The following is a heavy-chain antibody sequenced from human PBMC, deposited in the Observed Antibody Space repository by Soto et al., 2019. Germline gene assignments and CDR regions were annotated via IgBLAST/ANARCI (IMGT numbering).Heavy chain of an antibody. V-gene: IGHV3-23*01. Sequence: EVLLLESGGGLVQPGGSLRLSCEASGFSFSSFAMNWVRQAPGKGLEWVSAIGDSGASTYYADSVKGRFTISRDNSRNTLYLQPNSLRAADTAVYYCAKGAELDVWGNGTTVTVSS. CDR2: IGDSGAST. CDR1: GFSFSSFA. J-gene: IGHJ6*04. CDR3: AKGAELDV. D-gene: IGHD1-26*01.